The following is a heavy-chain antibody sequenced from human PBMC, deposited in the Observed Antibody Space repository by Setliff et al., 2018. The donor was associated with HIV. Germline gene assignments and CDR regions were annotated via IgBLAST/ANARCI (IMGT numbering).Heavy chain of an antibody. Sequence: PSETLSPTCAASGYSINSGFSRAWIRQPPGQGPQWIGSIYQSGSIYYNPSLQSRVTISVDSSKNQFSLNLFSVTAADTAVYYCNIYYYYYMDVWGKGTIVTVSS. V-gene: IGHV4-38-2*01. J-gene: IGHJ6*03. CDR3: NIYYYYYMDV. CDR2: IYQSGSI. CDR1: GYSINSGFS.